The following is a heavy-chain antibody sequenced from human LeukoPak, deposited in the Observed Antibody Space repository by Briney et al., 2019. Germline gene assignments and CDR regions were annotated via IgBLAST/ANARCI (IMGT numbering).Heavy chain of an antibody. Sequence: GRSLRLSCAASGFTFSCYAMHWVRQAPGKGLEWVAVISYDGSNKYYADSVKGRFTISRDNSKNTLYLQMNSLRAEDTAVYYCARGVGGYGDPVGAFDIWGQGTMVTVSS. D-gene: IGHD4-17*01. CDR3: ARGVGGYGDPVGAFDI. CDR2: ISYDGSNK. J-gene: IGHJ3*02. V-gene: IGHV3-30*04. CDR1: GFTFSCYA.